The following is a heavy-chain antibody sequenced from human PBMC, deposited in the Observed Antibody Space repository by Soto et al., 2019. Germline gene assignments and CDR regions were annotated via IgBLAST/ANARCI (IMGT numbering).Heavy chain of an antibody. V-gene: IGHV1-8*01. CDR3: ARDDILTGYAWFDP. D-gene: IGHD3-9*01. CDR1: GYTFTSYD. Sequence: QVQLVQSGAEVKKPGASVKVSCKASGYTFTSYDINWVRQATGQGLEWMGWMNPNSGNTGYAQKFQGRVTMTRNTSRSTAYMEVSSLRYEDTAVYCCARDDILTGYAWFDPWGQGTLVTFSS. CDR2: MNPNSGNT. J-gene: IGHJ5*02.